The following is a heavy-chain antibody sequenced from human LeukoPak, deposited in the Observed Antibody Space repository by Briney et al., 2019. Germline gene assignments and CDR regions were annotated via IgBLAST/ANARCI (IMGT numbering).Heavy chain of an antibody. CDR1: GFTFSSYA. J-gene: IGHJ5*02. D-gene: IGHD3-10*01. V-gene: IGHV3-23*01. CDR3: AKEEDGSGSYYNPNWFDP. Sequence: GGSLRLSCAASGFTFSSYAMSWVRQAPGKGLEWVSAISGSGGSTYYADSVKGRFTISRDNSKNTLYLQMNSLRAEDTAVYYCAKEEDGSGSYYNPNWFDPWGQGTLVTVSS. CDR2: ISGSGGST.